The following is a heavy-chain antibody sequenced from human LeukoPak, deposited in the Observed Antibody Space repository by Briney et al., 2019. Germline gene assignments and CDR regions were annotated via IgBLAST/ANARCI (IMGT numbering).Heavy chain of an antibody. Sequence: GGSLRHSCAASGFTFSSHWMHWVRQAPGKGLVWVSRIKDDGSHTNYADSVKGRFTISRDNAKNTLSLQMNSLRVEDTAVYYCARGSGIITGIDEWGQGTLVTVSS. CDR2: IKDDGSHT. D-gene: IGHD6-25*01. CDR1: GFTFSSHW. V-gene: IGHV3-74*01. CDR3: ARGSGIITGIDE. J-gene: IGHJ4*02.